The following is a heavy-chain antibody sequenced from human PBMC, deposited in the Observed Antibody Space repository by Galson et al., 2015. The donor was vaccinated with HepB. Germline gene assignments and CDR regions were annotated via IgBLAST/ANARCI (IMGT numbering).Heavy chain of an antibody. Sequence: SETLSLTCTVSGGSISSSSYYWGWIRQPPGKGLEWIGSIYYSGSTYYNPSLKSRVTISVDTSKNQFSLKLSSVTAADTAVYYCATNSRKLLWFGEVLGDVAWFDPWGQGTLVTVSS. CDR1: GGSISSSSYY. CDR3: ATNSRKLLWFGEVLGDVAWFDP. D-gene: IGHD3-10*01. CDR2: IYYSGST. V-gene: IGHV4-39*01. J-gene: IGHJ5*02.